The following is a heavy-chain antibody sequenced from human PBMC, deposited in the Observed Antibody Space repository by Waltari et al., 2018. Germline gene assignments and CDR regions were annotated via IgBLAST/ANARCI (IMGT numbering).Heavy chain of an antibody. V-gene: IGHV3-21*01. D-gene: IGHD2-21*01. CDR1: GSPFSSYS. J-gene: IGHJ2*01. Sequence: EVQLVESGGGLVTPGGSLRLSCAASGSPFSSYSMTWVRPAPGKGLEWVSSISSSSSYIYYADSVKGRFTISRDNAKNSLYLQMNSLRAEDTAVYYCAREPTFRANWYFDLWGRGTLVTVSS. CDR3: AREPTFRANWYFDL. CDR2: ISSSSSYI.